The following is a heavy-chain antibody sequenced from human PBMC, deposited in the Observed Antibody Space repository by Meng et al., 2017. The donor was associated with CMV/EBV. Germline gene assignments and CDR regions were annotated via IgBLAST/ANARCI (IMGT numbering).Heavy chain of an antibody. V-gene: IGHV4-39*07. CDR1: GGSISSSSYY. J-gene: IGHJ5*02. D-gene: IGHD3-3*01. CDR3: ASGITIFGVVINSYNWFDP. CDR2: IYYSGST. Sequence: SETLSLTCTVSGGSISSSSYYWGWIRQPPGKGLEWIGSIYYSGSTYYNPSLKSRVTTSVDTSKNQFSLKLSSVTAADTAVYYCASGITIFGVVINSYNWFDPWGQGTLVTVSS.